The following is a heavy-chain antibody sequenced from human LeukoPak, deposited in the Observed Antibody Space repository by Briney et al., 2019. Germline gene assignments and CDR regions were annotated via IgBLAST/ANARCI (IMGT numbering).Heavy chain of an antibody. J-gene: IGHJ6*03. CDR2: INPSGGST. V-gene: IGHV1-46*01. Sequence: ASVKVSCKASGYTFTGYYMHWVRQAPGQGLEWMGIINPSGGSTSYAQKFQGRVTMTRDMSTSTVYMELSSLRSEDTAVYYCARDRGLAVAGTWGYYYYYMDVWGKGTTVTVSS. D-gene: IGHD6-19*01. CDR3: ARDRGLAVAGTWGYYYYYMDV. CDR1: GYTFTGYY.